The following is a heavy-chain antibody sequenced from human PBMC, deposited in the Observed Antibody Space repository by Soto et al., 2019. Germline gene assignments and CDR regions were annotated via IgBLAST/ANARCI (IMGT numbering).Heavy chain of an antibody. CDR3: AKAGVSDTMIVVVISFDY. D-gene: IGHD3-22*01. Sequence: EVQLLESGGGLVQPGGSLRLSCAASGFTFSSYAMSWVRQAPGKGLEWVSAISGSGGSTYYADSVKGRFTISRDNSKNPLYLQMNSLRAEDTAVYYCAKAGVSDTMIVVVISFDYWGQGTLVTVSS. CDR2: ISGSGGST. V-gene: IGHV3-23*01. J-gene: IGHJ4*02. CDR1: GFTFSSYA.